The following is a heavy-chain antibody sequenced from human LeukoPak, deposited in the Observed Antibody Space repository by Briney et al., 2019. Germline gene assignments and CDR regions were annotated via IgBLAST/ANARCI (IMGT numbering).Heavy chain of an antibody. CDR1: GFTFSSYG. CDR3: ARGGGYYGIDY. J-gene: IGHJ4*02. D-gene: IGHD3-10*01. Sequence: PGGSLRLSCVVSGFTFSSYGMHWVRQAPGKGLEWVAVISYDGSNKYYADSVKGRFTISRDNSKNNLYLQMNSLRPEDTAVYYCARGGGYYGIDYWGQGTLVTVSS. V-gene: IGHV3-30*03. CDR2: ISYDGSNK.